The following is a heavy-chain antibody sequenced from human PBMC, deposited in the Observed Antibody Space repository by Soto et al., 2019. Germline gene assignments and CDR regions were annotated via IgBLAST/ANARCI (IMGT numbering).Heavy chain of an antibody. V-gene: IGHV4-34*01. CDR2: INHSGSS. CDR1: GGSFSGYY. D-gene: IGHD2-2*01. CDR3: ARVPSSSTSCSPCAFDI. J-gene: IGHJ3*02. Sequence: QVQLQQWGAGLLKPSETLSLTCAVYGGSFSGYYWTWIRQPPGKGLEWIGEINHSGSSNYNPSLKSRVTISVDTSKNQFSLKLSSVTAADTCVYYCARVPSSSTSCSPCAFDIWGQGTLVTVSS.